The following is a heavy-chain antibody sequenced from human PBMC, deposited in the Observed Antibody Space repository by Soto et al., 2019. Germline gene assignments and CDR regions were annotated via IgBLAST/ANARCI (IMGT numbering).Heavy chain of an antibody. Sequence: QVQLVQSGAEVKTPGASVKVSCRTSGYSFTEYYIHWVRQAPGQGPEWMGWINPYTGASNPAEKFQGRVTMTRDTSISTAYMELGWLPSDDTAIYYCARPFWDLSKSGPESWFDPWGQGTLVTVSS. V-gene: IGHV1-2*02. J-gene: IGHJ5*02. CDR3: ARPFWDLSKSGPESWFDP. CDR2: INPYTGAS. D-gene: IGHD1-1*01. CDR1: GYSFTEYY.